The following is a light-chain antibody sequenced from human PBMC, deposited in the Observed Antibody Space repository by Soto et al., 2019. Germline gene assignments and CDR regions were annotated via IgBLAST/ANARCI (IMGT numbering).Light chain of an antibody. CDR3: QKYDNAPLT. Sequence: DIQMTQAPSSLSASVGDRVTITCRARQDISTYLAWYQQKPGKVPKLLISAAYTLQSGVPPRFSGSGSGTDFTLTISSVQPEDVATYYCQKYDNAPLTFGGGTKVEIK. CDR2: AAY. J-gene: IGKJ4*01. CDR1: QDISTY. V-gene: IGKV1-27*01.